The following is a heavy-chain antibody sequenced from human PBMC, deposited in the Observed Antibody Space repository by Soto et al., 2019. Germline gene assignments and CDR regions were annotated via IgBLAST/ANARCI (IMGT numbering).Heavy chain of an antibody. CDR1: GGSIGSSNW. V-gene: IGHV4-4*02. Sequence: SEALSLNCAVSGGSIGSSNWWTWVRQSPGKGLEWIGEICTTGKTNYDSSRNGRVTIVVDKARNECSLVPTSVAAADTAVDYCESRNWAAVLPSAYYTYFGLDVWGQGTTVTVSS. J-gene: IGHJ6*02. CDR3: ESRNWAAVLPSAYYTYFGLDV. CDR2: ICTTGKT. D-gene: IGHD3-10*01.